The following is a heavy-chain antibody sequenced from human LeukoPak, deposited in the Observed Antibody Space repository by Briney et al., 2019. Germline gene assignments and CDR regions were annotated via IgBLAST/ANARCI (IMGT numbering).Heavy chain of an antibody. CDR1: GGSISSYY. CDR2: IYYSRST. Sequence: SETLSLTCTVSGGSISSYYWSWIRQPPGKGLEWIGYIYYSRSTNYNPSLKSRVTISVDTSKNQFSLKLSSVTAADTAVYYCARATTVVTPPSFYYYYYYMDVWGKGTTVAVSS. CDR3: ARATTVVTPPSFYYYYYYMDV. J-gene: IGHJ6*03. D-gene: IGHD4-23*01. V-gene: IGHV4-59*08.